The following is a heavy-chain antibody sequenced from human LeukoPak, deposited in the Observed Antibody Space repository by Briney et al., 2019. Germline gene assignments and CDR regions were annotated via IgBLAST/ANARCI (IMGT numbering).Heavy chain of an antibody. CDR2: ISSSSSYI. Sequence: PGGSLRPSCAASGFTFSSYSMNWVRQAPGKGLEWVSSISSSSSYIYYADSVKGRFTISRDNAKNSLYLQMNSLRAEDTAVYYCARDGYDSSGYYFFRVPPPNYFDYWGQGTLVTVSS. CDR3: ARDGYDSSGYYFFRVPPPNYFDY. V-gene: IGHV3-21*01. CDR1: GFTFSSYS. J-gene: IGHJ4*02. D-gene: IGHD3-22*01.